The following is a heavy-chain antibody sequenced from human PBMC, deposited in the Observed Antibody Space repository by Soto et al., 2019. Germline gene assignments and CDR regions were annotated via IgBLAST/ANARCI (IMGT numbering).Heavy chain of an antibody. J-gene: IGHJ4*02. D-gene: IGHD1-26*01. CDR2: IIPDFGTG. CDR3: ARERGGYNRGDFEF. Sequence: QVLLVQSGAEVRKPGSSVNVSCKASGGTFNSYAISWVRQAPGQGVEWMGGIIPDFGTGNSAQKFRGRLSIIADASTTTVYMGLGGLTSEDTAVYYCARERGGYNRGDFEFWGQGTQVTVSS. V-gene: IGHV1-69*01. CDR1: GGTFNSYA.